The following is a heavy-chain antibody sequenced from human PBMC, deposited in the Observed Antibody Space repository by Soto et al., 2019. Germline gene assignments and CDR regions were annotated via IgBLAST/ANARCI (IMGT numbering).Heavy chain of an antibody. J-gene: IGHJ5*02. CDR3: ANSRGELWFGELFGWFDP. CDR1: GGSISSYY. V-gene: IGHV4-59*04. CDR2: IYYSGST. D-gene: IGHD3-10*01. Sequence: SETLSLTCTVSGGSISSYYWSWIRQPPGKGLEWIGYIYYSGSTYYNPSLKSRVTISVDTSKNQFSLKLSSVTAADTAVYYCANSRGELWFGELFGWFDPWGQGTLVTVSS.